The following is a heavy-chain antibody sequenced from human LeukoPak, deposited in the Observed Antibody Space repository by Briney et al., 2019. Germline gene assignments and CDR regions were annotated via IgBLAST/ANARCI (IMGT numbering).Heavy chain of an antibody. Sequence: GGSLRLSCAASGFTFSDSAMNWVRQAPGKGLEWVSSISSSSSYIYYADSVKGRFTISRDNAKNSLYLQMNSLRAEDTAVYYCARDGFLSPFDPWGQGTLVTVSS. J-gene: IGHJ5*02. CDR3: ARDGFLSPFDP. D-gene: IGHD3-10*01. V-gene: IGHV3-21*01. CDR1: GFTFSDSA. CDR2: ISSSSSYI.